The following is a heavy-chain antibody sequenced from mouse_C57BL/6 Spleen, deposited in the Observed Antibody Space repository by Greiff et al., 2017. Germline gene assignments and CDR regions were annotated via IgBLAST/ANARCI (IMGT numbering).Heavy chain of an antibody. CDR3: TKSYYYGSYYAMDY. V-gene: IGHV1-5*01. J-gene: IGHJ4*01. Sequence: EVQGVESGTVLARPGASVKMSCRTSGYTFTSYWMHWVKQRPGQGLEWIGAIYPGNSDTSYNQKFKGKAKLTAVTSASTAYMELSSLTNEDSAVYYCTKSYYYGSYYAMDYWGQGTSVTVSS. CDR1: GYTFTSYW. CDR2: IYPGNSDT. D-gene: IGHD1-1*01.